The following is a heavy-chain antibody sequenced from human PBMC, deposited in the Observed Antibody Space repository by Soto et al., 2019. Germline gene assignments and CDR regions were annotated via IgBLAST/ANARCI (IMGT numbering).Heavy chain of an antibody. V-gene: IGHV3-33*01. CDR3: ARRVGLDVDY. D-gene: IGHD1-26*01. CDR2: IWYDGSNK. Sequence: ESGGGVVQPGRSLRLSCAASGFTFSSYGMHWVRQAPGKGLEWVAVIWYDGSNKNYADFVKGRFTISRDNFKNTLYLQMNSLRAEDTAVYYCARRVGLDVDYWGQGTLVTVSS. J-gene: IGHJ4*02. CDR1: GFTFSSYG.